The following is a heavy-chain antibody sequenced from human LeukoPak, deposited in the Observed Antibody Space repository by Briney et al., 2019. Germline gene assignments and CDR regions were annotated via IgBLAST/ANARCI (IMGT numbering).Heavy chain of an antibody. CDR1: GYNFTTYF. Sequence: ASVKVSCKTSGYNFTTYFITWVRQAPGQGLEWMGWISPYNGHTKYAHNLQGRVTMTTDTSTTTAFMELRSLMSGDTAVYYCAREGVSRKFDSWGQGTLVTVSS. CDR3: AREGVSRKFDS. D-gene: IGHD5/OR15-5a*01. J-gene: IGHJ5*01. V-gene: IGHV1-18*04. CDR2: ISPYNGHT.